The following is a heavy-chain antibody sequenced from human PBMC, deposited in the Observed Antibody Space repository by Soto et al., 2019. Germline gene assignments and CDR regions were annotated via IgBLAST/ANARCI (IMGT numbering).Heavy chain of an antibody. CDR1: GYSFTSLD. J-gene: IGHJ6*02. CDR3: ARVNLEGSYFYAMDV. D-gene: IGHD1-1*01. V-gene: IGHV1-46*01. CDR2: INPSGSST. Sequence: ASVKVSCKASGYSFTSLDINWVRQTAGQGLEWMGFINPSGSSTSYAQRFQGRVTMTRDTSTSTVYMELSSLRSEDTAVYYCARVNLEGSYFYAMDVWGQGTTVTVSS.